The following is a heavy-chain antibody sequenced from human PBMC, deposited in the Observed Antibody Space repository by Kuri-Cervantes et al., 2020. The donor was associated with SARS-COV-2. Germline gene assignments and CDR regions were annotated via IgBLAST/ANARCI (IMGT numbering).Heavy chain of an antibody. Sequence: ESLKISCTVSGGSISSGDYYWGWIRQPPGKGLEWIGYIDYSGSTNYNPSLKSRVTISVDTSKNQFSLKLSSVTAADTAEYYCARAYCGGDCYSGGYYYYSGMDVWGQGTTVTVSS. D-gene: IGHD2-21*02. CDR3: ARAYCGGDCYSGGYYYYSGMDV. V-gene: IGHV4-61*08. J-gene: IGHJ6*02. CDR1: GGSISSGDYY. CDR2: IDYSGST.